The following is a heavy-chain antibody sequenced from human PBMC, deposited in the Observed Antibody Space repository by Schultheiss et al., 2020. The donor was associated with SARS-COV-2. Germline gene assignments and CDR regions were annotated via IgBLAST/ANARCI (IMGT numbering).Heavy chain of an antibody. Sequence: SETLSLSCSVSGGSVTSSYWSWIRQPPGKGLEWIGYIYYSGSTNYNPSLKSRVTIPVDTSKNQFFLKLTSVTAADTAVYYCARGMFSILDVWGQGTTVTVSS. CDR1: GGSVTSSY. CDR2: IYYSGST. J-gene: IGHJ6*02. D-gene: IGHD3-10*02. V-gene: IGHV4-59*02. CDR3: ARGMFSILDV.